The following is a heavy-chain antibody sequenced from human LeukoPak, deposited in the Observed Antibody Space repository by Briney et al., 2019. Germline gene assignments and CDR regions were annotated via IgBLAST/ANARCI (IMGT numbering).Heavy chain of an antibody. Sequence: SETLSLTCTVSGASFRSYYWSWIRQPPGKGLEYIGYIYYSGGTNYNPSLKSRLTISVDTSKNQFSLKLSSVTAADSAVYYCARDSCSSTSCRRKFDNWGQGTLVTVSS. D-gene: IGHD2-2*01. CDR1: GASFRSYY. CDR3: ARDSCSSTSCRRKFDN. CDR2: IYYSGGT. J-gene: IGHJ4*02. V-gene: IGHV4-59*12.